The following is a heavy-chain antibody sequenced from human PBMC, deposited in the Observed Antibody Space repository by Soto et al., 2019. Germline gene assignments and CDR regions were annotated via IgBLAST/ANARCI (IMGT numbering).Heavy chain of an antibody. CDR2: IGRSGGDT. D-gene: IGHD2-2*01. CDR1: GFTFSSYA. J-gene: IGHJ4*02. Sequence: EVQLLASGGGLVQPGGSLRLSCAASGFTFSSYAMSWVRQAPGKGLEWVSGIGRSGGDTYYADSVMGRFSISRDNSKDTLFLQINSLRAEDTAIYFCAKALGCSISATCSYFDYWGQGTLVTVSS. CDR3: AKALGCSISATCSYFDY. V-gene: IGHV3-23*01.